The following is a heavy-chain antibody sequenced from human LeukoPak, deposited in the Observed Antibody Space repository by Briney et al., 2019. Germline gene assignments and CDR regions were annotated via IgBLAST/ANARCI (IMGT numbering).Heavy chain of an antibody. V-gene: IGHV3-11*04. CDR3: ARPVVAATTPDTFDI. D-gene: IGHD2-15*01. CDR2: ISSGGRTI. Sequence: GGSLRLSCAASGFTFSDYYMSWIRQAPGKGLEWVSYISSGGRTIYYADSVKGRFTMSRDNAKNSLYLQMNSLRAEDTAVCYCARPVVAATTPDTFDIWGQGTMVTVSS. CDR1: GFTFSDYY. J-gene: IGHJ3*02.